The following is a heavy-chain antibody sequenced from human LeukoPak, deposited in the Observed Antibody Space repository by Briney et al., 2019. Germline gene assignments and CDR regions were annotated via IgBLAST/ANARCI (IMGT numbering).Heavy chain of an antibody. CDR2: ISTSGSTT. J-gene: IGHJ4*02. V-gene: IGHV3-11*01. D-gene: IGHD4-23*01. Sequence: GGSLRLSCAASGFTFRDHDMNWIRQSPGKGLEWISYISTSGSTTSYADSVRGRFTISRDNARNSLHLQMNSLSADDTALYYCVRRFYGGNPVDFFDYWGREPWSPSPQ. CDR1: GFTFRDHD. CDR3: VRRFYGGNPVDFFDY.